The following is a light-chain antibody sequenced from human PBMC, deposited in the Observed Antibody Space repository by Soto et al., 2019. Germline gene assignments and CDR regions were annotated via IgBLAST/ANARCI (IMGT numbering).Light chain of an antibody. CDR2: KAS. Sequence: DIQMTQSPSTLSASVGDRVTITCRASQSISTWLAWYQQKPGKAPKLLIYKASSLEGGVPSRFSGSGSGTEFNITISSLQPDDFATYYCQQYNTYPLTFGGGTTVKIK. CDR1: QSISTW. V-gene: IGKV1-5*03. CDR3: QQYNTYPLT. J-gene: IGKJ4*01.